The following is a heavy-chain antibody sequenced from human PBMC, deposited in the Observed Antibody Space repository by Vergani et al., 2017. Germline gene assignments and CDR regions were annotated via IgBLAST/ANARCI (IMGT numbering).Heavy chain of an antibody. D-gene: IGHD6-13*01. CDR1: VYIFKNYY. V-gene: IGHV1-69*04. Sequence: VQLVQSGAEVRKPGASVTVSCTASVYIFKNYYIHWLRQAPGQGLEWMGRIIPILGIANYAQKFQGRVTITADKSTSTAYMELSSLRSEDTAVYYCARGNGSPLVPLYYYYGMDVWGQGTTVTVSS. CDR2: IIPILGIA. J-gene: IGHJ6*02. CDR3: ARGNGSPLVPLYYYYGMDV.